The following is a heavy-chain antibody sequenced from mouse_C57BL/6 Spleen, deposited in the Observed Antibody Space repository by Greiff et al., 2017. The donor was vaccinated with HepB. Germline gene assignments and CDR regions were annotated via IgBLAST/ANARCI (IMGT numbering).Heavy chain of an antibody. CDR3: ARWVDYYGRSYDYAMDY. CDR1: GYTFTDYN. CDR2: INPNNGGT. Sequence: EVQLQQSGPELVKPGASVKMSCKASGYTFTDYNMHWVKQSHGKSLEWIGYINPNNGGTSYNQKFKGKATLTVNKSSSTAYMELRSLTSEDSAVYYCARWVDYYGRSYDYAMDYWGQGTSVTVSS. V-gene: IGHV1-22*01. J-gene: IGHJ4*01. D-gene: IGHD1-1*01.